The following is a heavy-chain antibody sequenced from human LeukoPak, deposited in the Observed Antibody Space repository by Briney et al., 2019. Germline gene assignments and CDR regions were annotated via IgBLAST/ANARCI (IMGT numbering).Heavy chain of an antibody. CDR3: AKNGSGTSRAFDV. Sequence: GGSLRLSCAASGFTFSSSAMSWVRQAPGKELEWVSAISGSGGVTYYRDSVKGRFTVSRDNSKNTLYLQMNSLRAEDTALYYCAKNGSGTSRAFDVWGQGTMVTVSS. J-gene: IGHJ3*01. CDR2: ISGSGGVT. V-gene: IGHV3-23*01. CDR1: GFTFSSSA. D-gene: IGHD3-10*01.